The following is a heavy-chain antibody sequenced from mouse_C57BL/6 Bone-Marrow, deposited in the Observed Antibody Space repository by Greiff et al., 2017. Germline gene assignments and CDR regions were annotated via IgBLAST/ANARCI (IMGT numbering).Heavy chain of an antibody. CDR1: GYTFTSYW. CDR3: ARGGLRRRRRVVWDY. CDR2: IDPSDSYT. D-gene: IGHD2-2*01. J-gene: IGHJ2*01. V-gene: IGHV1-50*01. Sequence: VQLQQPGAELVKPGASVKLSCKASGYTFTSYWMQWVKQRPGQGLEWIGEIDPSDSYTNYNQKFKGKATLTVDTSSSTAYMQLSSLTSEDSAVYYCARGGLRRRRRVVWDYWGQGTTRTVSS.